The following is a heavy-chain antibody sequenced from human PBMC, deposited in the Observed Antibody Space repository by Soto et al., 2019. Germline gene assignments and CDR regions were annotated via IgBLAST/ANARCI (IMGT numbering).Heavy chain of an antibody. D-gene: IGHD2-2*01. Sequence: LSLTCAVSGDSISRGGYSWTWIRQPPGKALEWIGNIYDSGSTSYNPSLKSRVTISVDTSKNQFSLKLSSVTAADTAVYYCASTAEVVPAAIWFDPWGQGTLVTVSS. CDR3: ASTAEVVPAAIWFDP. V-gene: IGHV4-30-2*01. CDR2: IYDSGST. CDR1: GDSISRGGYS. J-gene: IGHJ5*02.